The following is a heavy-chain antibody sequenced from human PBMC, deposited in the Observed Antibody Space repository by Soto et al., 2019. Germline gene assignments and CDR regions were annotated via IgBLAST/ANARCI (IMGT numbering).Heavy chain of an antibody. Sequence: EVQLVESGGGLVQPGGSLRLSCAASGFTFSSYDMHWVHQATGKGLEWVSAIGTAGDTYYPGSVKGRFTISRENAKNSVFLQLNSLGAGDTAVYYCARKGGHGSFDYWGQGTLVTVSS. J-gene: IGHJ4*02. D-gene: IGHD6-25*01. V-gene: IGHV3-13*01. CDR3: ARKGGHGSFDY. CDR2: IGTAGDT. CDR1: GFTFSSYD.